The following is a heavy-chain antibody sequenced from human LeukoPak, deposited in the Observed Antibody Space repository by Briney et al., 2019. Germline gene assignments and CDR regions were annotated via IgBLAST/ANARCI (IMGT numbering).Heavy chain of an antibody. J-gene: IGHJ4*02. CDR1: GFTFSSYW. D-gene: IGHD4-17*01. V-gene: IGHV3-7*03. Sequence: GGSLRLSCAASGFTFSSYWVSWVRQAPGKGLEWVANIKQDGSEKYYVDSVKGRFTISRDNAKNSLYLQMNSLRAEDTAVYDCARDWGMTTGYDYWGQGTLVTVSS. CDR3: ARDWGMTTGYDY. CDR2: IKQDGSEK.